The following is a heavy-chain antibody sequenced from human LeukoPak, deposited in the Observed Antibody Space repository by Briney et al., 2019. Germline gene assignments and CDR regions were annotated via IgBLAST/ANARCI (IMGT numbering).Heavy chain of an antibody. J-gene: IGHJ4*02. Sequence: GGSLRLSCAASGFTVSSNYMSWVRQAPGKGPEWVSVIYSDGSTYYADSVKGRFTISRDTSKNTLYLQMNSLRTEDTAVYYCARDLAAGGTYPHYWGQGTLVSV. V-gene: IGHV3-53*01. CDR1: GFTVSSNY. D-gene: IGHD6-13*01. CDR3: ARDLAAGGTYPHY. CDR2: IYSDGST.